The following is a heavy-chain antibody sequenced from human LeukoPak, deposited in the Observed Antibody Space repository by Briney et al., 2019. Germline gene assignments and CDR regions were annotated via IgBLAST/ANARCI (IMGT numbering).Heavy chain of an antibody. CDR2: IYYSGST. CDR3: ERDRYYYGSGSFAPFDP. CDR1: GGSISSSSCY. J-gene: IGHJ5*02. Sequence: SETLSLTCTVSGGSISSSSCYWGWIRQPPGRGLEGIGSIYYSGSTYYNPSLKSRVTISVDTSKNQFSLKLTSVTAADTAVYHCERDRYYYGSGSFAPFDPWGQGTLVTVSS. V-gene: IGHV4-39*02. D-gene: IGHD3-10*01.